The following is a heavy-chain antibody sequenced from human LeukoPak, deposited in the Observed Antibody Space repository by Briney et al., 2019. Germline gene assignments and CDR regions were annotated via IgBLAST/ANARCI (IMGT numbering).Heavy chain of an antibody. CDR1: GASFNTYY. V-gene: IGHV4-34*01. J-gene: IGHJ5*01. CDR2: VKHDGDT. Sequence: SETLSLTCAVYGASFNTYYWTWLRPSPDKGLERIGEVKHDGDTNVNPSLRSRVVMSVDASKNQFSLKMTSVTAADTAIYFCARGPVALPNDRLSLFFDFWGQGTLVTVSS. D-gene: IGHD2-8*01. CDR3: ARGPVALPNDRLSLFFDF.